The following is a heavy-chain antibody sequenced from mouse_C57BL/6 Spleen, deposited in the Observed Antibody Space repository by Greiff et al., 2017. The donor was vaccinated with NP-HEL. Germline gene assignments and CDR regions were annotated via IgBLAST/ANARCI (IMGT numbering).Heavy chain of an antibody. CDR1: GYTFTDYN. D-gene: IGHD1-1*01. V-gene: IGHV1-18*01. Sequence: VQLQQSGPELVKPGASVKIPCKASGYTFTDYNMDWVKQSHGKSLEWIGDINPNNGGTIYNQKFKGKATLTVDKSSSTAYMELRSLTSEDTAVYYGARSDGSSWYFDVWGTGTTVTVSS. CDR2: INPNNGGT. CDR3: ARSDGSSWYFDV. J-gene: IGHJ1*03.